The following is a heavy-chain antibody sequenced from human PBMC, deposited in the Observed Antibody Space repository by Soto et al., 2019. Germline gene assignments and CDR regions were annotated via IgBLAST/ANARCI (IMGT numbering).Heavy chain of an antibody. CDR2: ISAYNGNT. CDR1: GYTFTSYG. D-gene: IGHD2-15*01. J-gene: IGHJ6*02. CDR3: AREGIGYCSGGSCYSRGYYYYGMDV. Sequence: QVQLVQSGAEVKKPGASVKVSCKASGYTFTSYGISWVRQAPGQGLEWMGWISAYNGNTNYAQKLQGRVTMTTDTSMSTAYMELRSLRSDDTAVYYCAREGIGYCSGGSCYSRGYYYYGMDVWGQGTTVTVSS. V-gene: IGHV1-18*04.